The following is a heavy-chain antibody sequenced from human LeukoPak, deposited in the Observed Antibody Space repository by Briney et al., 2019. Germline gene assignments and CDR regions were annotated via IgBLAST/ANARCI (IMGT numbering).Heavy chain of an antibody. CDR2: IIPIFGTA. Sequence: SVKVSCKASGGTFSSYAISWVRQAPGQGLEWMGGIIPIFGTANYAQKFQGRVTITTDESTSTAYMELSSLRSEDTAVYYCAGVAGYLETHFDYWGQGTLVTVSS. J-gene: IGHJ4*02. V-gene: IGHV1-69*05. CDR1: GGTFSSYA. D-gene: IGHD3-9*01. CDR3: AGVAGYLETHFDY.